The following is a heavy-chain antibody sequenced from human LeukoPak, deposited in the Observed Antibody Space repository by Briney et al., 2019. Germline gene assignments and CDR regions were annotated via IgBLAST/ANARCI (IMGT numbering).Heavy chain of an antibody. CDR2: IYYSGST. V-gene: IGHV4-39*07. Sequence: SETLSLTCSVSGVSISSGSNYWGWIRQPPGKGLEWIGNIYYSGSTYYNPSLESRVTMSLDTSKNQFSLKLSSVTAADTAVYYCARDENGYVWGSFRAWGQGTLVTVSS. D-gene: IGHD3-16*02. CDR3: ARDENGYVWGSFRA. CDR1: GVSISSGSNY. J-gene: IGHJ5*02.